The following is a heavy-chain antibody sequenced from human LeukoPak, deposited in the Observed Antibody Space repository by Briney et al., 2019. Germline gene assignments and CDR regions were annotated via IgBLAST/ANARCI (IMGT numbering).Heavy chain of an antibody. CDR3: EKYLRDSGTYYFDN. V-gene: IGHV4-59*01. CDR2: VYSSGLT. J-gene: IGHJ4*02. Sequence: SETLSLTCTVSGGSINNYYWSWIRQPPGKGLEWIGYVYSSGLTNYNPSLRSRVTISIDTSRSQFFLRLDSVTAADTAVYYCEKYLRDSGTYYFDNWGQGALVTVSS. D-gene: IGHD2-2*02. CDR1: GGSINNYY.